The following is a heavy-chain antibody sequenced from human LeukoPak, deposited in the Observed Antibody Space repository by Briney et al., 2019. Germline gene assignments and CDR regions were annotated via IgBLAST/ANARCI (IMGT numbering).Heavy chain of an antibody. Sequence: GGSLRLSCAASGFTFSSYSMNWVRQAPGKGLEWVSSISSSSSYIYYADSVKGRFTISRDNAKNSLYLQMNSLRAEDTAVCYCARADSLYYYYGMDVWGQGTTVTVSS. CDR3: ARADSLYYYYGMDV. CDR2: ISSSSSYI. J-gene: IGHJ6*02. D-gene: IGHD3-22*01. V-gene: IGHV3-21*01. CDR1: GFTFSSYS.